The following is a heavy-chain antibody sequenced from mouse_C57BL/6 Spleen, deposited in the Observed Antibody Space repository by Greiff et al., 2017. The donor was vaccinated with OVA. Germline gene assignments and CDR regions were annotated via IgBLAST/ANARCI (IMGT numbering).Heavy chain of an antibody. V-gene: IGHV1-64*01. Sequence: QVQLQQPGAELVKPGASVKLSCKASGYTFTSYWMHWVNQRPGQGLEWIGMIHPNSGSTNYNEKFKSKATLTVDQSSSTAYMQLSSLTSEDSAVYYCARRYYGSSYAMDYWGQGTSVTVSS. J-gene: IGHJ4*01. D-gene: IGHD1-1*01. CDR3: ARRYYGSSYAMDY. CDR1: GYTFTSYW. CDR2: IHPNSGST.